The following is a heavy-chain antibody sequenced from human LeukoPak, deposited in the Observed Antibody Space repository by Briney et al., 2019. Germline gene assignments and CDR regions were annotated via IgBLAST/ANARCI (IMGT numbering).Heavy chain of an antibody. CDR1: GYSFSSYS. V-gene: IGHV5-51*01. D-gene: IGHD3-16*01. CDR3: ARVGGYDGDYLDY. J-gene: IGHJ4*02. CDR2: IHPGDSDT. Sequence: GESLKISCKSSGYSFSSYSIVWGRPMPGTGLEWMGIIHPGDSDTIYSPSFEGQVTISVDTSISTASLQWSSLKASDTAMYYCARVGGYDGDYLDYWGQGTLVTGSS.